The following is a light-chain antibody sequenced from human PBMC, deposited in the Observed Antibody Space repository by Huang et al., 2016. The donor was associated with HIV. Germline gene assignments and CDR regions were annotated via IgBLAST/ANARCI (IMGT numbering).Light chain of an antibody. CDR2: AAS. J-gene: IGKJ2*01. V-gene: IGKV1-NL1*01. CDR1: QGFSNS. Sequence: DIQMTQSPSSLSASVGDRVTITCRASQGFSNSLAWYQQKPGKAPKLLLYAASRLESGVPSSFSGSGSGTDYTLTISSLQPEDFATYYCQQYYSTSHTCGQGTKLEIK. CDR3: QQYYSTSHT.